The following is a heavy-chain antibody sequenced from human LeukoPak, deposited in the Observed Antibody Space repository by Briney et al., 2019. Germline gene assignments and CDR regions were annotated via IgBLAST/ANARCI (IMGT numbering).Heavy chain of an antibody. CDR2: ISDIVGRT. CDR1: GFTFSSYG. D-gene: IGHD3-22*01. Sequence: GGSLRLSCAASGFTFSSYGMSWVRQAPGKGLEWVSSISDIVGRTYYADSVEGRFTISRDNSKNTLYLQMGSLRAEDMAVYYCARRGSGFSQNYFDYWGQGTLVTVSS. CDR3: ARRGSGFSQNYFDY. J-gene: IGHJ4*02. V-gene: IGHV3-23*01.